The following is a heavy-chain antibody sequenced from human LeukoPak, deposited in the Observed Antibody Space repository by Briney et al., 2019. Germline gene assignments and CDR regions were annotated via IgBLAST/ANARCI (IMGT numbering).Heavy chain of an antibody. J-gene: IGHJ4*02. CDR1: GFTFDDYA. CDR2: ISWNSGSI. V-gene: IGHV3-9*01. Sequence: GRSLRLSCAASGFTFDDYAMPWVRQAPGKGLEWVSGISWNSGSIGYADSVKGRFTISRDNAKNSLYLQMNSLRAEDTALYYCAKGARNCSGGSCYPYYFDDWGQGTLVTVSS. CDR3: AKGARNCSGGSCYPYYFDD. D-gene: IGHD2-15*01.